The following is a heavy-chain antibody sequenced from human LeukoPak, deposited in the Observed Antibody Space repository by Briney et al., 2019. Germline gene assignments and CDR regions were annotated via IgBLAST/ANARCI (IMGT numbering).Heavy chain of an antibody. Sequence: GGSLRLSCVASGFTFSSFGMNWVRQAPGKGLEWVSYIGSGGSTYYADSVKGRFTISRDNSKRTLDLQMSSLRAEDTAVYYCAKGLHYYYYGSMNYWGQGTLVTVSS. CDR2: IGSGGST. CDR1: GFTFSSFG. V-gene: IGHV3-23*01. CDR3: AKGLHYYYYGSMNY. D-gene: IGHD3-10*01. J-gene: IGHJ4*02.